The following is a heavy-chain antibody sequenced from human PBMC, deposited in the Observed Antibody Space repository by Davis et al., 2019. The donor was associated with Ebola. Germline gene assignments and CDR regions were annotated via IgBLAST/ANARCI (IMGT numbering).Heavy chain of an antibody. J-gene: IGHJ4*02. CDR2: TYYSSKWYN. Sequence: HSQTLSLTCAISGDSASINSGAWNWIRQSPSRGLEWLGRTYYSSKWYNESALSVKSRITISADTAKNQLSLHLNSVTPEDTAVYYCARGWLRSAFDQWGQGTLVSVSS. V-gene: IGHV6-1*01. D-gene: IGHD5-12*01. CDR3: ARGWLRSAFDQ. CDR1: GDSASINSGA.